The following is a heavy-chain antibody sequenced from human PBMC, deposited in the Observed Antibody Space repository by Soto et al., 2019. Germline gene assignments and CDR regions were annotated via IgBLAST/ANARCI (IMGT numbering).Heavy chain of an antibody. CDR3: AKDEGSYYDFWSGYYTGPDY. V-gene: IGHV3-23*01. Sequence: PGGSLRLSCAASGFTFSSYAMSWVRQAPGKGLEWVSAISGSGGSTYYADSVKGRFTISRDNSKNTLYLQMNSLRAEDTAVYYCAKDEGSYYDFWSGYYTGPDYWGQGTLVTVSS. CDR2: ISGSGGST. J-gene: IGHJ4*02. D-gene: IGHD3-3*01. CDR1: GFTFSSYA.